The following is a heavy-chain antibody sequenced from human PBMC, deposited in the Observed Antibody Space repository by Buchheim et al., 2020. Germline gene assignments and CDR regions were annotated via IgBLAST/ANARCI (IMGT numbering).Heavy chain of an antibody. J-gene: IGHJ4*02. CDR3: ARTSSFDY. CDR1: GFTLTGYY. Sequence: QVQLVQSGAEVKKPGASVKVSCKASGFTLTGYYMHWVRQAPGQGLEWMGWINPDGGGTNYAQKFQGRVTMTRDTSINPAYMELSSLTSDDSAVYYCARTSSFDYWGQGTL. V-gene: IGHV1-2*02. CDR2: INPDGGGT.